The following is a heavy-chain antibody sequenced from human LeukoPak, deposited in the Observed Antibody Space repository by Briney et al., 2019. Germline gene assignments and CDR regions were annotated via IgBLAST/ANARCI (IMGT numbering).Heavy chain of an antibody. D-gene: IGHD6-6*01. CDR1: GYTFTSYG. Sequence: ASVKVSCKASGYTFTSYGISWVRQAPGQGLEWMGWISAYNGNTNYAQKLQGRVTMTTDTSTSTAYMELRSLRSDDTAVYYCARPHPEAARPGFEDYWGQGTLVTVSS. V-gene: IGHV1-18*01. CDR2: ISAYNGNT. J-gene: IGHJ4*02. CDR3: ARPHPEAARPGFEDY.